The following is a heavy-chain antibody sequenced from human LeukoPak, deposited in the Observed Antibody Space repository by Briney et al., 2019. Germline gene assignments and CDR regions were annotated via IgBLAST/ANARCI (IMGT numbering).Heavy chain of an antibody. CDR3: VREGSIVGATGAFDI. CDR1: GFTFSTYA. V-gene: IGHV3-23*01. D-gene: IGHD1-26*01. CDR2: IGGSGGRT. Sequence: GGSLRLSCAASGFTFSTYAMSWVRQAPGKGLEWVSAIGGSGGRTYYADSVKGRFTISRDNSKNTLYLQMNSLRAEDTAVYYCVREGSIVGATGAFDIWGQGTMVTVSS. J-gene: IGHJ3*02.